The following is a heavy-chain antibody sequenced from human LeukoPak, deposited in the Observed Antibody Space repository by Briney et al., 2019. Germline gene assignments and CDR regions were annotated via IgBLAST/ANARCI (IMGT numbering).Heavy chain of an antibody. CDR1: GFTFSNYA. D-gene: IGHD1-26*01. CDR3: ARGYSGNYYPDY. V-gene: IGHV3-30-3*01. J-gene: IGHJ4*02. CDR2: ISYDGSNK. Sequence: PGGPLRPSCAASGFTFSNYAMEWVRQAPGKGLEWVAFISYDGSNKYYADSVKGRFTISRDNSKNTLYLQVNSLRAEDTAVYYCARGYSGNYYPDYWGQGTLVTVSS.